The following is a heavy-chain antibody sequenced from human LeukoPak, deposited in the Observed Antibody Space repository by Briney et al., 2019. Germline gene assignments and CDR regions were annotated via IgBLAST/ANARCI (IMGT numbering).Heavy chain of an antibody. CDR2: MNSDGSST. Sequence: PGGSLRLSCAASGISFSRYWMHWVRHAPGKGLVWVSRMNSDGSSTNYADSVKGRFTISRDNAKNTLYLQMNSLRAEDTAVYYCARGGSGSYYDYFDYWGQGTLVTVSS. J-gene: IGHJ4*02. V-gene: IGHV3-74*01. CDR3: ARGGSGSYYDYFDY. CDR1: GISFSRYW. D-gene: IGHD3-10*01.